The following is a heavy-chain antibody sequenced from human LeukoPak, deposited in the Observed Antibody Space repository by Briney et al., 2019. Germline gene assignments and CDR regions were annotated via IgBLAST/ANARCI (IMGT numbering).Heavy chain of an antibody. CDR1: GASINTFS. J-gene: IGHJ3*01. Sequence: SETLSLTCSVSGASINTFSCNWFRQPPGKGLEWIGDFSASGNTKYSPSLKSRVIISRDTSKNQVSLRLTSVAAADTAVYYCAKWTGSGFDVWGQGTMVTVSS. V-gene: IGHV4-59*03. CDR2: FSASGNT. CDR3: AKWTGSGFDV. D-gene: IGHD3/OR15-3a*01.